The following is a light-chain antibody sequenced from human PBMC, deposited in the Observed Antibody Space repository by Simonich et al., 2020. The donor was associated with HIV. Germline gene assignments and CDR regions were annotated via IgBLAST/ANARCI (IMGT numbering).Light chain of an antibody. CDR2: WAS. V-gene: IGKV4-1*01. Sequence: VIAPSPDSLAVSLGGRGPINCKSSHSVLYSSNKKNYLAWYQQKPGQPPKLLIYWASTRESGVPDRFSGSGSETDFTLTISSLQAEDVAVYYCQQYYNTPRTFGQGTQLEIK. CDR3: QQYYNTPRT. CDR1: HSVLYSSNKKNY. J-gene: IGKJ5*01.